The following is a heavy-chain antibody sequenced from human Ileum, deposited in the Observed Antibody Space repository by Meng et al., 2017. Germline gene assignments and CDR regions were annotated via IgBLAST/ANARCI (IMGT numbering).Heavy chain of an antibody. J-gene: IGHJ4*02. CDR2: TYYRSNWYS. D-gene: IGHD3-3*01. CDR3: SSGSGSLDY. Sequence: LQSRPGLSPPSQTLPLRSAVSGVSVSSNIAAWNWIQQSPLRGLELLVRTYYRSNWYSEYAVSVKSRIAITPDTSKNQFSLQMNSVTPDDTAVDYCSSGSGSLDYWGPGTLVTVSS. V-gene: IGHV6-1*01. CDR1: GVSVSSNIAA.